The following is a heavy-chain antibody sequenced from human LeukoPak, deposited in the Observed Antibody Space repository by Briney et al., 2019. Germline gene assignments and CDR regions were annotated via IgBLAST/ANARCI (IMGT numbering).Heavy chain of an antibody. CDR3: ASPLGTGYYYGMDV. D-gene: IGHD2-8*02. J-gene: IGHJ6*02. Sequence: GASVKVSCKSPGGTFSSYAISWVRQAPGQGLEWMGRIIPILGIANYAQKFQGRVTITADKSTSTAYMELSSLRSEDTAVYYCASPLGTGYYYGMDVWGQGTTVTVSS. CDR1: GGTFSSYA. V-gene: IGHV1-69*04. CDR2: IIPILGIA.